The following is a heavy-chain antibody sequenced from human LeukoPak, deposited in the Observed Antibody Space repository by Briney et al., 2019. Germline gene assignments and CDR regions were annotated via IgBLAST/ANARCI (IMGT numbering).Heavy chain of an antibody. CDR2: INPNSGGT. CDR3: AREGDYYDSSGYWRWFDP. CDR1: GYTFTGYY. V-gene: IGHV1-2*02. Sequence: ASVKVSCKASGYTFTGYYMHWVRQAPGQGLEWMGWINPNSGGTNYAQKFQGRVTMTRDTSISTDYMELSRLRSDDTAVYYCAREGDYYDSSGYWRWFDPWGQGTLVTVSS. D-gene: IGHD3-22*01. J-gene: IGHJ5*02.